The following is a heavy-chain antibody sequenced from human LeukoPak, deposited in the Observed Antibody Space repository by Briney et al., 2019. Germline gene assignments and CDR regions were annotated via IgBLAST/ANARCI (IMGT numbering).Heavy chain of an antibody. V-gene: IGHV4-4*07. CDR2: IYSTGSS. CDR3: ARDLFLGRFGELYDY. CDR1: GGSISSYY. Sequence: SETLSLTCTVSGGSISSYYWSWIRQPAGKGLEWIGRIYSTGSSNYNPSLKSRVTMSVDTSKNQFSLKLSSVTAADTAVYYCARDLFLGRFGELYDYWGQGTLVTVSS. D-gene: IGHD3-10*01. J-gene: IGHJ4*02.